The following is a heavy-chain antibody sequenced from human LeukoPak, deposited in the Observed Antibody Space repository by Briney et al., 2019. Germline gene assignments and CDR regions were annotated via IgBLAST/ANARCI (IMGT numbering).Heavy chain of an antibody. J-gene: IGHJ4*02. V-gene: IGHV4-39*01. CDR1: GGSISSSSYY. Sequence: TASETLSLTCTVSGGSISSSSYYWGWIRQPPGKGLEWIGSIYYSGSTYYNPSLKSRVTISVDTSKNQFSLKLSSVTAADTAVYYCARQRIPNYYGSGSQIDYWGQGTLVTVSS. CDR2: IYYSGST. D-gene: IGHD3-10*01. CDR3: ARQRIPNYYGSGSQIDY.